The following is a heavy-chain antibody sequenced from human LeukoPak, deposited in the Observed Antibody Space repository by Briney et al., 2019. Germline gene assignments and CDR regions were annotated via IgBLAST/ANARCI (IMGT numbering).Heavy chain of an antibody. Sequence: GRSLRLSCAASGFTFSSYAMHWVRQAPGKGLEWVSYISSSSSTIYYADSVKGRFTISRDNAKNSLYLQMNSLRDEDTAVYYCASEKYYYDSSGYYSSAFDYWGQGTLVTVSS. CDR3: ASEKYYYDSSGYYSSAFDY. J-gene: IGHJ4*02. V-gene: IGHV3-48*02. CDR2: ISSSSSTI. CDR1: GFTFSSYA. D-gene: IGHD3-22*01.